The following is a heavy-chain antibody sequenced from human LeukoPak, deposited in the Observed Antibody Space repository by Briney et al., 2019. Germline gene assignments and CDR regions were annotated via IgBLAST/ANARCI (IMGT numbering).Heavy chain of an antibody. CDR2: IYPGDSDT. J-gene: IGHJ3*02. Sequence: GESLKISCKGSGYSFTSYWIGWVRQMPGKGLEWMGIIYPGDSDTRYSPSFQGRVTISADKSISTAYLQWSSLKASDTAMYYCARPRRWLQFQDAFDIWGQGTMVTVSS. V-gene: IGHV5-51*01. CDR3: ARPRRWLQFQDAFDI. D-gene: IGHD5-24*01. CDR1: GYSFTSYW.